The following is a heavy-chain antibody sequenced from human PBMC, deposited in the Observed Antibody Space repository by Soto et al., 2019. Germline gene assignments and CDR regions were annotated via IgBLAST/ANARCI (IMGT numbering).Heavy chain of an antibody. CDR3: ERATYYYDSSGYSDRVLDY. J-gene: IGHJ4*02. Sequence: QVQLQESGPGLVKPSQTLSLTCTVSGGSISSGGYYWSWIRQHPGKGLEWIGYIYYSGNTYYNPSLKSRVTISEDPSKNQCSLKLSSVTAADTAVYYCERATYYYDSSGYSDRVLDYWGQGTLVTVSS. V-gene: IGHV4-31*03. D-gene: IGHD3-22*01. CDR1: GGSISSGGYY. CDR2: IYYSGNT.